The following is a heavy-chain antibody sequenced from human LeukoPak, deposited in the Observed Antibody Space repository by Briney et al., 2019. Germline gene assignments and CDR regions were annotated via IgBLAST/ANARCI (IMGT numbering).Heavy chain of an antibody. CDR1: GFSFSTHW. Sequence: PGGSLRLSCAASGFSFSTHWMHWVRHAPGKGLVYVAQINSDGSATAYADSVKGRFTISRDNAKNTLYLEMISLRAEDTAVYYCGSLTVVAKDHWGQGTLVTASS. V-gene: IGHV3-74*01. CDR2: INSDGSAT. CDR3: GSLTVVAKDH. D-gene: IGHD3-22*01. J-gene: IGHJ4*02.